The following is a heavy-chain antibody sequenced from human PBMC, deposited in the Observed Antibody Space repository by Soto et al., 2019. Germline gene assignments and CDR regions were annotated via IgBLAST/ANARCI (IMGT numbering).Heavy chain of an antibody. CDR3: ARDKDLEPTVWGY. CDR2: IYYSGAT. D-gene: IGHD7-27*01. Sequence: QVHLQESGPGLVRPSETLPLSCSVSGDSMATGGHYYNWIRHLPGKGLEWIGYIYYSGATHYSPSLRPRGTISIDTSKNQFSLRLISVTAADTALYFCARDKDLEPTVWGYWGQGIQVTVSS. CDR1: GDSMATGGHY. J-gene: IGHJ4*02. V-gene: IGHV4-31*02.